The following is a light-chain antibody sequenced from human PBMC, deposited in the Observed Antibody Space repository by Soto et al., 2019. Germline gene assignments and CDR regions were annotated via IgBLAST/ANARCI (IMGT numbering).Light chain of an antibody. CDR3: AAWDDSLNAFV. CDR1: SSNIGGNT. J-gene: IGLJ1*01. V-gene: IGLV1-44*01. CDR2: GND. Sequence: QSVLTQPPSASGTPGQRVTISCSGSSSNIGGNTVNWYQQLPGTAPKLLIYGNDQRPSGVPDRFSGSKSGTSASLAIRGLQSEDEADYYCAAWDDSLNAFVFGTGTKLTVL.